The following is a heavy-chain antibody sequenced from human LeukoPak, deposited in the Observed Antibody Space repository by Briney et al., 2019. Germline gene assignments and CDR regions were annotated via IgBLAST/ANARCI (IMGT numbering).Heavy chain of an antibody. V-gene: IGHV4-59*01. CDR2: IYYSWIT. J-gene: IGHJ4*02. CDR3: ARSFSPNYYDLLDY. CDR1: GGSISTYY. D-gene: IGHD3-22*01. Sequence: SETLSLTCTVSGGSISTYYWSWIRQPPGKGLEWIGYIYYSWITNYNPSLKSRVTISLDTSKNQFSLKLNSVTAADTAMYYCARSFSPNYYDLLDYWGQGTLVTVSS.